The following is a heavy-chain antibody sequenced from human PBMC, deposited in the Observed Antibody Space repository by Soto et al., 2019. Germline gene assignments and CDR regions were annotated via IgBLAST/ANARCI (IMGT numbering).Heavy chain of an antibody. Sequence: QVQLVQSGAEVKKPGSSVKVSCKASGGTFSSYAISWVRQAPGQGLEWMGGIIPIFGTANYAQKFQGRVTITAYESTRTAYMELDRLRSEDTAVYYCASGRGYSGYDDYYYYGMDVWGQGTTVTVSS. CDR3: ASGRGYSGYDDYYYYGMDV. CDR2: IIPIFGTA. D-gene: IGHD5-12*01. J-gene: IGHJ6*02. CDR1: GGTFSSYA. V-gene: IGHV1-69*12.